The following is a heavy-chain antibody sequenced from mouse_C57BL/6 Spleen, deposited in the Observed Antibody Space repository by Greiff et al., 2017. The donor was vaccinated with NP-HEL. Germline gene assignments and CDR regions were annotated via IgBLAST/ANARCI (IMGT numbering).Heavy chain of an antibody. D-gene: IGHD1-1*01. CDR3: ATSYYYGSSLLDFDV. CDR2: INPNYGTT. CDR1: GYSFTDYN. Sequence: VQLKESGPELVKPGASVKISCKASGYSFTDYNMNWVKQSNGKSLEWIGVINPNYGTTSYNQKFKGKATLTVDQSSSTAYMQLNSLTSEDSAVYYCATSYYYGSSLLDFDVWGTGTTVTVSS. J-gene: IGHJ1*03. V-gene: IGHV1-39*01.